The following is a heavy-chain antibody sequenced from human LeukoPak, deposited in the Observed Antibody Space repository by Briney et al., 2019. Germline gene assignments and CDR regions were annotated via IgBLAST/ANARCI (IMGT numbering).Heavy chain of an antibody. D-gene: IGHD3-10*01. CDR2: IKEDGSEK. J-gene: IGHJ3*02. Sequence: PGGSLRLSCAASGFTFSNYWMIWVRQAQGKGLEWVGNIKEDGSEKRYADSVRGRFTITRDNDQNSIYLQMNSLRAEDTAVYYCARDKLTGNAFDIWGQGTMVTVSS. CDR3: ARDKLTGNAFDI. CDR1: GFTFSNYW. V-gene: IGHV3-7*01.